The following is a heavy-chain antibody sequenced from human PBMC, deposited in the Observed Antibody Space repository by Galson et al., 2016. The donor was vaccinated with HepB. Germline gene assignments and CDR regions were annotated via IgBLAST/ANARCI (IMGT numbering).Heavy chain of an antibody. J-gene: IGHJ3*02. CDR3: ARPRAQPDDALDI. CDR1: GFSFSTSG. V-gene: IGHV3-23*01. CDR2: ITGSGGTT. Sequence: SLRLSCAASGFSFSTSGMSWVRQTPGRGLEWVSGITGSGGTTHYADSVKGRFTISRDNSKNTLYLYMNSLRAEDTAVYYCARPRAQPDDALDIWGQGTMVTVSS.